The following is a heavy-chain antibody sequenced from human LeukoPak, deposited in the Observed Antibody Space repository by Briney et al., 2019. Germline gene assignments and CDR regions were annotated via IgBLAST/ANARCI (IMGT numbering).Heavy chain of an antibody. J-gene: IGHJ5*02. CDR2: IYYSGST. CDR1: GGSISSGEYH. Sequence: PSQTLSLTCTVSGGSISSGEYHWTWIRQPPRKGLEWIGNIYYSGSTYYKPSPKSRITISVDTSKNQFSLKLSSVTAADTAVYYCASESEGWFDPWGQGTLVTVSS. CDR3: ASESEGWFDP. V-gene: IGHV4-30-4*01.